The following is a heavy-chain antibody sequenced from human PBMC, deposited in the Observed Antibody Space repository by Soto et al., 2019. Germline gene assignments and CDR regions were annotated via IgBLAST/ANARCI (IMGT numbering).Heavy chain of an antibody. Sequence: QVQLQESGPGLVKPSQTLSLTCTVSGGSISSGGYYWSWIRQHPGKGLEWIGYIYYSGSTYYNPSLQSRVTISVDTSKNEYSLKLSSVTAADTAVYYCARDSMTTVTTNTKYYYYYGMDVWGQGTTVTVSS. CDR1: GGSISSGGYY. V-gene: IGHV4-31*03. CDR3: ARDSMTTVTTNTKYYYYYGMDV. CDR2: IYYSGST. D-gene: IGHD4-4*01. J-gene: IGHJ6*02.